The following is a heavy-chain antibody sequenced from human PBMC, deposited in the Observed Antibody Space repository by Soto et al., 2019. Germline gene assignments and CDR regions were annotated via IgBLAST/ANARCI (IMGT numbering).Heavy chain of an antibody. Sequence: SETLSLTCTVSGGSISSGGYYWCWIRQRPVKGLEWIGSIYYSGSTYYNPSLKSRVTISVDTSKNQFSLKLSSVTAADTAVYYCARQNVLRFFLSINWFDPWGQGTLVTVSS. V-gene: IGHV4-39*01. J-gene: IGHJ5*02. D-gene: IGHD3-3*01. CDR1: GGSISSGGYY. CDR3: ARQNVLRFFLSINWFDP. CDR2: IYYSGST.